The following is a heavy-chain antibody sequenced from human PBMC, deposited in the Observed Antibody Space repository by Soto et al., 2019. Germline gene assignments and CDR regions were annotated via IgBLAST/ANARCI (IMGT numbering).Heavy chain of an antibody. J-gene: IGHJ6*02. CDR1: GGSISSDGNY. D-gene: IGHD3-10*01. CDR3: ARARMVRRIIYYYGMDV. V-gene: IGHV4-31*03. Sequence: QVQLQESGPGLVKSSQTLSLTCTVSGGSISSDGNYWSWIRQHPGKGLEWIGYVYYSGSTKYNPSLKRRVTISVDTSKNQLSLKLNSVTAADTAVYYCARARMVRRIIYYYGMDVWGQGTTVTVSS. CDR2: VYYSGST.